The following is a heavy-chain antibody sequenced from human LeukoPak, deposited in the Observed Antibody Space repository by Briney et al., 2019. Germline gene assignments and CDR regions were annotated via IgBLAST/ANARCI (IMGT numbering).Heavy chain of an antibody. V-gene: IGHV3-53*01. CDR1: GFTVSSNY. CDR3: ARDGNSIRDFDS. CDR2: IYSGGST. J-gene: IGHJ4*02. D-gene: IGHD4-23*01. Sequence: GGSLRLSCAASGFTVSSNYMSWVRQAPGKGLEWVSVIYSGGSTYYADSVKGRFTISRDNSKNTLYLQMNSLRAEDSAVYYCARDGNSIRDFDSWGQGTLVTVSS.